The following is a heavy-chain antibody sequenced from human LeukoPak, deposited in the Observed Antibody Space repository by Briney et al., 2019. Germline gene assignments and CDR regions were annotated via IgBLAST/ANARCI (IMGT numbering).Heavy chain of an antibody. D-gene: IGHD2-2*01. J-gene: IGHJ6*02. CDR3: ARVGSSTSCFMCGLPV. CDR2: IIPIFGTA. V-gene: IGHV1-69*01. Sequence: SVKVSCKASGGTFSSYAINWVRQAFGQGLEWMGGIIPIFGTANYAQKFQGRVTITADESTSTAYMELSSLRSEDTAVYYCARVGSSTSCFMCGLPVWGQGTTVTVSS. CDR1: GGTFSSYA.